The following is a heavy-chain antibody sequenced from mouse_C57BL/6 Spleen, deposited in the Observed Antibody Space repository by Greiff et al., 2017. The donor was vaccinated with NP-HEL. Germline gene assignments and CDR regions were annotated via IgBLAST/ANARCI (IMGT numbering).Heavy chain of an antibody. V-gene: IGHV2-2*01. CDR3: ASEGYGYDGGCYYAMDY. J-gene: IGHJ4*01. CDR1: GFSLTRYG. D-gene: IGHD2-2*01. Sequence: VQLVESGPGLVQPSQSLSITCTVSGFSLTRYGVHWVRQSPGQGLEWLGVIWSGGSTDYYAAFMSRLSISTGNSKSNAFSQLNSLQAANATIYFCASEGYGYDGGCYYAMDYWGQGASVTVST. CDR2: IWSGGST.